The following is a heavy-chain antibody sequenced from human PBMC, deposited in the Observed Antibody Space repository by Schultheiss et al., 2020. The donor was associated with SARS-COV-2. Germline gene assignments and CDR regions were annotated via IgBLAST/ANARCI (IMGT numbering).Heavy chain of an antibody. CDR1: GYSISSGYY. CDR2: IYHSGST. CDR3: ARRGGSGWHFDY. D-gene: IGHD6-19*01. J-gene: IGHJ4*02. V-gene: IGHV4-38-2*01. Sequence: GSLRLSCAVSGYSISSGYYWGWIRQPPGKGLEWIGSIYHSGSTYYNPSLKSRVTISVDTSKNQFSLKLSSVTAADTAVYYCARRGGSGWHFDYWGQGTLVIVSS.